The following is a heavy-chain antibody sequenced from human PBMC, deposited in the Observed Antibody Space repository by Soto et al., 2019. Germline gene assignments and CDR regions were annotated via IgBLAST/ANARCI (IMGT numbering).Heavy chain of an antibody. V-gene: IGHV1-24*01. CDR3: ATGPTPPKIYDILTGPHY. Sequence: VASVKVSCKVSGYTLTELSMHWVRQAPGKGLEWMGGFDAEDGETIYAQNFQGRVTMTEDTSTDTAYMELSSLRSEDTAVYYCATGPTPPKIYDILTGPHYWGQGTLVTVSS. D-gene: IGHD3-9*01. CDR2: FDAEDGET. CDR1: GYTLTELS. J-gene: IGHJ4*02.